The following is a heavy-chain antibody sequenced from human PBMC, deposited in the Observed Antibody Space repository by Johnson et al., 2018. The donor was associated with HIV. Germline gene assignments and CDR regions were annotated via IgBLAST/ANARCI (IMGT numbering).Heavy chain of an antibody. D-gene: IGHD2-2*01. CDR1: GFTFSSYG. J-gene: IGHJ3*02. CDR2: IWYDASNK. Sequence: QVQLVESGGGVVQPGRSLRLSCAASGFTFSSYGMHWVRQAPGKGLEWVAVIWYDASNKFYADSVKGRFTISRDKTKKTLYLQRNSLRVEDTAVYYCARAANVVLPAGTFDIWGRGTMVTVSS. V-gene: IGHV3-30*19. CDR3: ARAANVVLPAGTFDI.